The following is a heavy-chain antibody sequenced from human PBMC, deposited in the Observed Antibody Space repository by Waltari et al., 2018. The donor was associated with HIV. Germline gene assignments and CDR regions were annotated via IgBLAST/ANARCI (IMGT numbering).Heavy chain of an antibody. V-gene: IGHV4-34*01. Sequence: QVQLQQWGAGLLKPSETLSLTCAVYGGSFSGYSWSWIRQPPGKGLEWIGEINHSGSTNYNPSLKSRVTISVDTSKNQFSLKLSAVTAADTAVYYGARHGNYGDYVFDPWGQGTLVTVSS. CDR1: GGSFSGYS. J-gene: IGHJ5*02. D-gene: IGHD4-17*01. CDR2: INHSGST. CDR3: ARHGNYGDYVFDP.